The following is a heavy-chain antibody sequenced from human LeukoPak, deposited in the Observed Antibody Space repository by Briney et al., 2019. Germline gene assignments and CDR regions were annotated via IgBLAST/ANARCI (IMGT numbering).Heavy chain of an antibody. V-gene: IGHV3-30*18. Sequence: GRSLRLSCAASGFTFSSYGMHWVRQAPGKGLEWVAVISYDGSNKYYADSVKGRFTISRDNSKNTLYLQMNSLRAEDAAVYYCAKDRDSSYDPMYCWFDYWGQGTLVTVSS. D-gene: IGHD5-12*01. CDR1: GFTFSSYG. J-gene: IGHJ4*02. CDR2: ISYDGSNK. CDR3: AKDRDSSYDPMYCWFDY.